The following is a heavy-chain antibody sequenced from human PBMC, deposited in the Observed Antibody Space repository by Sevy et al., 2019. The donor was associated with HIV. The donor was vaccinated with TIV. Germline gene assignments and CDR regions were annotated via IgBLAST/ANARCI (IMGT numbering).Heavy chain of an antibody. D-gene: IGHD6-13*01. CDR2: IRYDGSDK. CDR1: GFTFTNYG. J-gene: IGHJ4*02. CDR3: AKDLAGPGRRYFDS. Sequence: GGSLRLSCAASGFTFTNYGMHWVRQVPGKGLEWVTFIRYDGSDKYYAASVKGRFTRARDESKNTLYLQMDSLGAEDTAICDCAKDLAGPGRRYFDSWGQGTLVTVSS. V-gene: IGHV3-30*02.